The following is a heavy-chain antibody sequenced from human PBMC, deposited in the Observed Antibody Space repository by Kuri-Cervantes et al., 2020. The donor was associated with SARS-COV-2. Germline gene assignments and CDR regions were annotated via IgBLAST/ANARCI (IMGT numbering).Heavy chain of an antibody. CDR1: QFTFTDYA. V-gene: IGHV3-30*02. CDR3: ARDPGGVFLRGIMILSAHWFDT. D-gene: IGHD3-9*01. Sequence: GESLKISCAASQFTFTDYAIHWVRQAPGKGLEWVAFIRYDGSNKYYADSVKGRFTISRDNAKNSLYLQMNSLRAEDTAVYYCARDPGGVFLRGIMILSAHWFDTWGQGTLVTVSS. CDR2: IRYDGSNK. J-gene: IGHJ5*02.